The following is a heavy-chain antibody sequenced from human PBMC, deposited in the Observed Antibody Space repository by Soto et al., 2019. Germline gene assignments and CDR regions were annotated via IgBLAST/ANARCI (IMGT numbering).Heavy chain of an antibody. CDR3: ARVVAAAGTRSEFDY. J-gene: IGHJ4*02. D-gene: IGHD6-13*01. CDR2: IYYSGST. CDR1: GGSISSYY. V-gene: IGHV4-59*01. Sequence: PSETLSLTCTVSGGSISSYYWSWIRQPPGKGLEWIGYIYYSGSTNYNPSLKSRVTISVDTSKNQFSLKLSSVTAADTAVYYCARVVAAAGTRSEFDYWGQGTLVTVS.